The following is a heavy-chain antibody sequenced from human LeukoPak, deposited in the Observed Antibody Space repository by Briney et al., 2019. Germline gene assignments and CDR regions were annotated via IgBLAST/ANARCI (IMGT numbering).Heavy chain of an antibody. CDR3: ARCYYDSSGYDHGLDY. Sequence: ASVKVSCKASGYTFTGYYMHWVRQAPGQGLEWMGWINPNSGGTNYAQKFQGRVTMTRDTSISTAYMELSRLRSDDTAVYYCARCYYDSSGYDHGLDYWGQGTLVTVSS. V-gene: IGHV1-2*02. CDR2: INPNSGGT. D-gene: IGHD3-22*01. CDR1: GYTFTGYY. J-gene: IGHJ4*02.